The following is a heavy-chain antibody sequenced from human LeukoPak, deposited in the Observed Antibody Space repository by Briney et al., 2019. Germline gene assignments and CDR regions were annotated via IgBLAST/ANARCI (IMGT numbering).Heavy chain of an antibody. V-gene: IGHV3-23*01. CDR3: ARGGVEMATITGDY. J-gene: IGHJ4*02. Sequence: GGSLRLSCAASGFTFSTYAVNWVRQAPGKGLEWVSTISGSGDSTYYADSVKGRFTISRDNSKDTLYLQMSSVRVDDTAVYYCARGGVEMATITGDYWGQGTLVTVSS. CDR1: GFTFSTYA. CDR2: ISGSGDST. D-gene: IGHD5-24*01.